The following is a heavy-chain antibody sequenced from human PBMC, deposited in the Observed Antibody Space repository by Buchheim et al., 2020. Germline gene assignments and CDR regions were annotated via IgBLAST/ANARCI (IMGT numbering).Heavy chain of an antibody. CDR3: ARDHYYRLSGDYYYYYGMDV. Sequence: EVQLVESGGGLVKPGGSLRLSCAASGFTFSSYSMNWVRQAPGKGLEWVSSISSSSSYIYYADSVKGRFTISRDNAKNSLYLQMNSLRAEDTAVYYCARDHYYRLSGDYYYYYGMDVWGQGTT. CDR2: ISSSSSYI. J-gene: IGHJ6*02. CDR1: GFTFSSYS. D-gene: IGHD3-22*01. V-gene: IGHV3-21*01.